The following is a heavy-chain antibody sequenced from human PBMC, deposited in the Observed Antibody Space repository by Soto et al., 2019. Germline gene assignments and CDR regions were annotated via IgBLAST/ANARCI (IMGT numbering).Heavy chain of an antibody. D-gene: IGHD6-6*01. V-gene: IGHV3-9*01. CDR3: ATDMVPSGYSSSSQLDP. CDR1: GFTFDDYA. CDR2: ISWNSGSI. Sequence: EVQLVESGGGLVQPGRSLRLSCAASGFTFDDYAMHWVRQAPGKGLEWVSCISWNSGSIGYADSVKGQFTISRDNAKQSLYLQRNRLRAEDTALYYCATDMVPSGYSSSSQLDPWGRGTLVTVSS. J-gene: IGHJ5*02.